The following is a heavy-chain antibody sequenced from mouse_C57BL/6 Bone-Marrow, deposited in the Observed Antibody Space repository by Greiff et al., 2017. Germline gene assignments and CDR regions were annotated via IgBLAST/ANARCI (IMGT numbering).Heavy chain of an antibody. CDR1: GYTFTSYT. Sequence: VKLLESGAELARPGASVKMSCKASGYTFTSYTMHWVNQRPGQGLEWIGYINPSSGYTKYNQKFKDKATLTADKSSSTAYMQLSSLTSEDSAVEYCARGVGMRWLLYWGQGTTLTVSS. J-gene: IGHJ2*01. V-gene: IGHV1-4*01. D-gene: IGHD2-3*01. CDR3: ARGVGMRWLLY. CDR2: INPSSGYT.